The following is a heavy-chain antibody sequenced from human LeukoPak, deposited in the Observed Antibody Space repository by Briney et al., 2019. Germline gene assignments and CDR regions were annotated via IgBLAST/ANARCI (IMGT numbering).Heavy chain of an antibody. Sequence: SVKVSCKASGRTFSSYAISWVRQAPGQGLEWMGRIIPILGIANYAQKFQGRVTITAHKSKRRAYMALNSLRSEDPAVYYCARAPPVYGGNSERDFDYWGQGTLVTVSS. CDR2: IIPILGIA. V-gene: IGHV1-69*04. J-gene: IGHJ4*02. CDR3: ARAPPVYGGNSERDFDY. D-gene: IGHD4-23*01. CDR1: GRTFSSYA.